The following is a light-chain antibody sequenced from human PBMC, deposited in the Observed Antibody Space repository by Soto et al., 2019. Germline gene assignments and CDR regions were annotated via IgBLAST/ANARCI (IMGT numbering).Light chain of an antibody. V-gene: IGKV3-15*01. CDR3: QQCSDWPLFT. CDR1: QSVSRY. CDR2: GAS. J-gene: IGKJ5*01. Sequence: EIVMTQSPATLSVSPGERVTLSCRASQSVSRYLAWYQHKPGLPPRLLIYGASARATGIPARFSGSGSGTDFTLTISSLQSEDFAVYFCQQCSDWPLFTFGQGTQLEVK.